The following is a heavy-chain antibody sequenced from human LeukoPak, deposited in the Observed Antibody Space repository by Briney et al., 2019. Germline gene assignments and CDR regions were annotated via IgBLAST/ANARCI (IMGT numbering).Heavy chain of an antibody. J-gene: IGHJ5*02. Sequence: SQTLSLTCALCGDIFSSNSAAWHWSRQSRSRGLEWLGRTYYRSKLYNDYAVSVKSRITINPHTSKNQFSLQLNSVSPEYTAVYYCARWIAAAGGGGSFDPWGQGTLFTVSS. CDR2: TYYRSKLYN. CDR3: ARWIAAAGGGGSFDP. CDR1: GDIFSSNSAA. D-gene: IGHD6-13*01. V-gene: IGHV6-1*01.